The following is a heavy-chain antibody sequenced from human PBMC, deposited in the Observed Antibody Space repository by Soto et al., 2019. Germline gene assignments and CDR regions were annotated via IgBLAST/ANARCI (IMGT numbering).Heavy chain of an antibody. D-gene: IGHD3-22*01. V-gene: IGHV1-46*01. CDR1: GYTFTSYY. CDR2: INPSGGST. CDR3: ASQEYYYDSSGYSLFGFDP. J-gene: IGHJ5*02. Sequence: GASVKVSCEASGYTFTSYYMHWVRQAPGQGLEWMGIINPSGGSTSYAQKFQGRVTMTRDTSTSTVYMELSSLRSEDTAVYYCASQEYYYDSSGYSLFGFDPWGQGTLVTVSS.